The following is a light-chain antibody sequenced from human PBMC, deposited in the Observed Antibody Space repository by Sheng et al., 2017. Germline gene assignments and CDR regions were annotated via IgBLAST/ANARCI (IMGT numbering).Light chain of an antibody. V-gene: IGLV3-25*03. CDR3: QSTDSSGTWV. J-gene: IGLJ3*02. Sequence: SYELTQSPSVSVSPGQTARITCSADALAKQYAYWYQQRPGQAPLLVIYKDIERPSGIPERFSGSSSGTAVTLTISGVQAEDEADYYCQSTDSSGTWVFGGGTKLTVL. CDR1: ALAKQY. CDR2: KDI.